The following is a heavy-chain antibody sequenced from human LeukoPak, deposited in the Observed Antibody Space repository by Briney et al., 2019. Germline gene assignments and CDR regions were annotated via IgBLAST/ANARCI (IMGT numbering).Heavy chain of an antibody. CDR3: AREHIAADTRDAFDI. D-gene: IGHD6-13*01. Sequence: SGTLSLTCAVSGGSINITNWWSWVRQPPGKGLEWIGEIHHTGGTNYNPSLKSRVTIPLEKSKNQFSVKLSSVTAADTAVYYCAREHIAADTRDAFDIWGQGTMVTVSS. V-gene: IGHV4-4*02. CDR1: GGSINITNW. CDR2: IHHTGGT. J-gene: IGHJ3*02.